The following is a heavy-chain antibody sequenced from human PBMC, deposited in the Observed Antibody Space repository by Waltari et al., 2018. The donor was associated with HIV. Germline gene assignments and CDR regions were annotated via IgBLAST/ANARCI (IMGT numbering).Heavy chain of an antibody. CDR3: ARLDFWLKYNFDY. CDR1: GLPLCTLA. Sequence: EVPLLASGGVFVQLGGSLLLVCAASGLPLCTLAMSWVRQVPGKGLEWVSGSSGCGHAPFYADSVKGRFTISRDNSKNTLYLQMHSLRAEDTAVYYCARLDFWLKYNFDYWGQGTLVTVSS. J-gene: IGHJ4*02. D-gene: IGHD1-1*01. V-gene: IGHV3-23*01. CDR2: SSGCGHAP.